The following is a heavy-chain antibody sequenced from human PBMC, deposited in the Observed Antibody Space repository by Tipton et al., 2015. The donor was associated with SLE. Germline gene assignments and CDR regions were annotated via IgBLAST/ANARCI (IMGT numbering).Heavy chain of an antibody. D-gene: IGHD1-7*01. J-gene: IGHJ4*02. CDR3: TRVPRYNWNYIAD. Sequence: TLSLTCIVSGDSISSSSYYWGWIRQLPGKGMEWIGYKSYGGSTNYNPSLKSRVTISVDKSKNQFSLKLTSVTAADTAVYHCTRVPRYNWNYIADWGQGTLVSVSS. V-gene: IGHV4-61*05. CDR2: KSYGGST. CDR1: GDSISSSSYY.